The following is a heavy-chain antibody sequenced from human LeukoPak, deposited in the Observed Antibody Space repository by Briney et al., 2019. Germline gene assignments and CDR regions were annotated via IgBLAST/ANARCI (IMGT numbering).Heavy chain of an antibody. D-gene: IGHD3-3*01. J-gene: IGHJ3*02. CDR1: GFTFSSYS. V-gene: IGHV3-21*01. CDR3: ARVFRPSLTVFIIRGAFDI. CDR2: ISSSSSYI. Sequence: PGGSLRLSCAASGFTFSSYSMNWVRQAPGKGLEWVSSISSSSSYIYYADSVKGRFTISRDNDKNSPYLQMNSLRVEDTAVYYCARVFRPSLTVFIIRGAFDIWGQGTMVTVSS.